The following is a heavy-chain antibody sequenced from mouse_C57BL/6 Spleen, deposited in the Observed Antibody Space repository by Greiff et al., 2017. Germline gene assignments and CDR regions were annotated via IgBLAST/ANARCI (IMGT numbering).Heavy chain of an antibody. J-gene: IGHJ4*01. Sequence: VQLQQPGAELVKPGASVKMSCKASGYSFPSYWITWVKQRPGQGLEWIGDIYPGSGSTNYNEQFKSKATLTVDTSSSTAYMQLSSQTSEDSAVYYCAREGYTDGDLGGGGKGTSVTVST. CDR2: IYPGSGST. CDR1: GYSFPSYW. CDR3: AREGYTDGDLGG. V-gene: IGHV1-55*01. D-gene: IGHD1-1*01.